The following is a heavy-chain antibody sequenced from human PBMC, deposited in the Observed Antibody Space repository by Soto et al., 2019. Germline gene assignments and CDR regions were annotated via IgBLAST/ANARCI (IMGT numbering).Heavy chain of an antibody. D-gene: IGHD5-12*01. V-gene: IGHV3-23*01. CDR3: ANPPSGFSGYDPVNFDY. J-gene: IGHJ4*02. CDR1: GFTFSNYA. CDR2: ISGSGGST. Sequence: EVQLLESGGGLVQSGGSLRLSCAASGFTFSNYAMSWVRQAPGKGLEWVSGISGSGGSTYYADSVKGRFTISRDNSKNTLDLQMNSLRADDTAVYYCANPPSGFSGYDPVNFDYWGQGTLVTVSS.